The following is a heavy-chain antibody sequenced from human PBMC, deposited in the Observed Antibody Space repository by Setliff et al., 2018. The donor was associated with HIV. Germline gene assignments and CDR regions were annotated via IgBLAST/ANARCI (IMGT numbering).Heavy chain of an antibody. J-gene: IGHJ4*02. CDR1: GFTFSNSW. D-gene: IGHD6-19*01. CDR2: IGGSGFGT. Sequence: GGSLRLSCAASGFTFSNSWMHWVRQAPGKGLEWVSAIGGSGFGTYYADSVKGRFTISRDNAKNSLFLQLNSLRAEDAAVYYCANMQWASNAWYSFDYWGQGALVTVSS. CDR3: ANMQWASNAWYSFDY. V-gene: IGHV3-21*01.